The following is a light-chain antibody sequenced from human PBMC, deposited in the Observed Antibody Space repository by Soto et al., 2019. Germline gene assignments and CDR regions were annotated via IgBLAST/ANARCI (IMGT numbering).Light chain of an antibody. J-gene: IGKJ2*01. CDR3: QQYHNWPPYT. CDR2: AVA. V-gene: IGKV3-15*01. Sequence: EIVMTQSPAILSVSPGERATLSCRASQTVGNSLAWYQQKPGQAPRLLIYAVATRATGIPARFSGSASGTEFTLTISSLQSEDIAVYYCQQYHNWPPYTFGQGTKLEIK. CDR1: QTVGNS.